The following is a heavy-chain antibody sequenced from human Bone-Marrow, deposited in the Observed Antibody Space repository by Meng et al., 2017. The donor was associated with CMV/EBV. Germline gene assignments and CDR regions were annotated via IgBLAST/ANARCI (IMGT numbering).Heavy chain of an antibody. CDR1: GYFRGYY. CDR3: ARGPLTYSSSWYGAGLGY. Sequence: GYFRGYYWSWIRQPPGKGLEWIGEINHSGSTNYNPSLKSRVTISVDTSKNQFSLKLSSVTAADTAVYYCARGPLTYSSSWYGAGLGYWGQGTLVTVSS. J-gene: IGHJ4*02. D-gene: IGHD6-13*01. CDR2: INHSGST. V-gene: IGHV4-34*01.